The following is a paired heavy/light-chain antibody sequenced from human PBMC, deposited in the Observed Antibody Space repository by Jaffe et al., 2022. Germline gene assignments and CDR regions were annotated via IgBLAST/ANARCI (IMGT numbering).Heavy chain of an antibody. Sequence: EVQLVESGGGLVQPGGSLRLSCAASGFTFSSYEMNWVRQAPGKGLEWISYIGSRDNRIYYADSVKGRFTISRDNAKKSLYLQMNSLRAEDTAVYYCARDPRGYSDGSNYFDNWGQGTPVTVSS. J-gene: IGHJ4*02. CDR3: ARDPRGYSDGSNYFDN. V-gene: IGHV3-48*03. CDR1: GFTFSSYE. CDR2: IGSRDNRI. D-gene: IGHD5-18*01.
Light chain of an antibody. CDR2: DVT. J-gene: IGLJ2*01. CDR1: SSDVGGYNY. Sequence: QSALTQPASVSGSPGQSITISCTGTSSDVGGYNYVSWYQQHPGRAPKLMIYDVTSRPSGVSNRFSGSKSGNTASLTISGLQAEDEADYYCGSYTSSNTLVIFGGGTKLTVL. CDR3: GSYTSSNTLVI. V-gene: IGLV2-14*03.